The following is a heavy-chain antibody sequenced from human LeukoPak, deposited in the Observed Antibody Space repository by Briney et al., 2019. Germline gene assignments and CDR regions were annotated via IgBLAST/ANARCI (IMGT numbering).Heavy chain of an antibody. Sequence: PGGSLRLSXAASGFTFSGSAMHWVRQASGKGLEWVGRIRSKANSYATAYAASVKGRFTISRDDSKNTAYLQMNSLKTEDTAVYYCTRDPYYYDSSGYADYWGQGTLVTVSS. CDR2: IRSKANSYAT. J-gene: IGHJ4*02. CDR3: TRDPYYYDSSGYADY. V-gene: IGHV3-73*01. D-gene: IGHD3-22*01. CDR1: GFTFSGSA.